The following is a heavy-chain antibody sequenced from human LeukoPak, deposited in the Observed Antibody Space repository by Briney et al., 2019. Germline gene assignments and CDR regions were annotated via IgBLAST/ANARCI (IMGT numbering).Heavy chain of an antibody. J-gene: IGHJ5*02. Sequence: PGGSLRLSCAASGFTFSSYGMHWVRLAPGKGLEWVAVIWYDGSNKYYADSVKGRFTISRDDSKNTLYLQMNSLRAEDTAVYYCARRSRAYWFDPWGQGTLVTVSS. V-gene: IGHV3-33*01. CDR2: IWYDGSNK. CDR3: ARRSRAYWFDP. CDR1: GFTFSSYG.